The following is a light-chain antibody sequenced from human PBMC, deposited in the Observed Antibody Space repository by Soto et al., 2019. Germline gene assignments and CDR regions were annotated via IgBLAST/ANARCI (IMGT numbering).Light chain of an antibody. J-gene: IGLJ2*01. V-gene: IGLV2-14*01. CDR3: SSYTSSSTQVV. Sequence: QSVLTQPASVSGSPGQSITISCTGTSSDVGGYNYVSWYQQHPGKAPKLMIYDVSNRPSGVSNRFSGSKSGNTASLTISGLQAEDEADYYCSSYTSSSTQVVFCGGTKLTV. CDR2: DVS. CDR1: SSDVGGYNY.